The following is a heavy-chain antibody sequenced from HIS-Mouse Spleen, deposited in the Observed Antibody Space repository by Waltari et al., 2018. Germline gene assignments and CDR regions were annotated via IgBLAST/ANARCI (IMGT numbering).Heavy chain of an antibody. CDR1: GYTFTSYG. D-gene: IGHD3-3*01. CDR2: VSAYNGNT. V-gene: IGHV1-18*01. CDR3: ARDGGPLTYYDFWSGYSPYDY. J-gene: IGHJ4*02. Sequence: QVQLVQSGAEVKKPGASVKVSCKASGYTFTSYGISWVRQVPGQGLEWMGWVSAYNGNTNYAQKIQGRVTMTTDTSTSTAYMGLRSLRSDDTAVYYCARDGGPLTYYDFWSGYSPYDYWGQGTLVTVSS.